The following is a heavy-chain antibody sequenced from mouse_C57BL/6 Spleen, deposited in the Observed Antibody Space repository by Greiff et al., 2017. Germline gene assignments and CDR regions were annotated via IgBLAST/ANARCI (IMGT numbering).Heavy chain of an antibody. V-gene: IGHV1-26*01. J-gene: IGHJ4*01. D-gene: IGHD2-2*01. CDR3: ASWFYAMDY. Sequence: EVQLQQSGPELVKPGASVKISCNASGYTFTDYYMNWVKQSHGKSLEWIGDINPNNGGTSYNQKFKGKATLTVDKSSSTAYMELRSLTSEDSAVYYCASWFYAMDYWGQGTSVTVSS. CDR1: GYTFTDYY. CDR2: INPNNGGT.